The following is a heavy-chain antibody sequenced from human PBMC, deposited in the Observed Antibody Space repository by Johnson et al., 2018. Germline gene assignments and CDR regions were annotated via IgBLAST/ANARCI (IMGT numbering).Heavy chain of an antibody. V-gene: IGHV4-59*01. D-gene: IGHD1-1*01. CDR1: GASITTNY. J-gene: IGHJ3*02. CDR2: MYSTGNT. CDR3: ARDLENEAFDI. Sequence: QVQLQESGPGLVKPSETXSLTCTVSGASITTNYWSWIRQPPGKGLEWIGYMYSTGNTNYNPSLKSRVTILVDTSKNQFSLKLRSVTAADTAVYYCARDLENEAFDIWGQGAMVTVSS.